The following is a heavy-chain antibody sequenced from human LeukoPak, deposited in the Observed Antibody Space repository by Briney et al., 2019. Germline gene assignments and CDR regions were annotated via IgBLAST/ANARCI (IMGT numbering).Heavy chain of an antibody. Sequence: GASVKVSCKASGYTFTGYYIHWVRQAPGQGLEWMGIINPSGGSTNYAQKFQGRVTMTRDMSTSTVYMELSSLRSEDTAVYYCARVRIQWFGEQPLDYWGQGTLVTVSS. CDR1: GYTFTGYY. CDR2: INPSGGST. D-gene: IGHD3-10*01. V-gene: IGHV1-46*01. CDR3: ARVRIQWFGEQPLDY. J-gene: IGHJ4*02.